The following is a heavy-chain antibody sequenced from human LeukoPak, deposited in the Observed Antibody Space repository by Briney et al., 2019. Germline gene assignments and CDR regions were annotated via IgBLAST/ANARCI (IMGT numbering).Heavy chain of an antibody. V-gene: IGHV3-7*01. CDR3: ARGSGDMDV. Sequence: PGGSLRLSCAASGFTFSSYWMSWVRQAPGKGLDWVANIKQDGSEKYYVGSVKGRFTISRDNAKYSLYLQMDSLRAEDTAVYYCARGSGDMDVWGKGTTVTISS. CDR2: IKQDGSEK. CDR1: GFTFSSYW. J-gene: IGHJ6*03. D-gene: IGHD4-17*01.